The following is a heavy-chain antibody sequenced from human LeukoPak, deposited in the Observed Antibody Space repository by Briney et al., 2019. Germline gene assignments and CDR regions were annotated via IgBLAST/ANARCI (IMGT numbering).Heavy chain of an antibody. CDR1: GFTFNNFG. J-gene: IGHJ4*02. D-gene: IGHD3-22*01. V-gene: IGHV3-30*03. Sequence: GMSLSLSCAASGFTFNNFGMPWVRPAPGKGLEWVSVISYSGSVQFYADSVKGRFTISRDASKNTVHLQMNSLRVEDTAVYYCARSPRDSRDWTGTLDYWGQGALVTVSS. CDR3: ARSPRDSRDWTGTLDY. CDR2: ISYSGSVQ.